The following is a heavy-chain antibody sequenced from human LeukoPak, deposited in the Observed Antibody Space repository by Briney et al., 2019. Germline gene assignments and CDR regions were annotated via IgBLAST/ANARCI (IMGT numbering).Heavy chain of an antibody. CDR2: ILPIFCTA. CDR1: GGTFSSYA. Sequence: GASVTVSFKASGGTFSSYAISWVRQPPGQGLEWMGGILPIFCTANYAQKLQGRVTMTTDTSTSTAYMELRSLRSDDTAVYYCARVSAPSIVVVPAAIPGWFDPWGQGTLVTVSS. D-gene: IGHD2-2*01. CDR3: ARVSAPSIVVVPAAIPGWFDP. J-gene: IGHJ5*02. V-gene: IGHV1-69*05.